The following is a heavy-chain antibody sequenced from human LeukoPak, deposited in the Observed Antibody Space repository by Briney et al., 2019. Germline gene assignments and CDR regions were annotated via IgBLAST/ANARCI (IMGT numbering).Heavy chain of an antibody. CDR2: IRYDGSNK. Sequence: XAFIRYDGSNKYYADSVKGRFTISRDNSKNTLYLQMNSLRAEDTAVYYCAKDPHQLLLEGVYYFDYWGQGTLVTVSS. J-gene: IGHJ4*02. CDR3: AKDPHQLLLEGVYYFDY. V-gene: IGHV3-30*02. D-gene: IGHD2-2*01.